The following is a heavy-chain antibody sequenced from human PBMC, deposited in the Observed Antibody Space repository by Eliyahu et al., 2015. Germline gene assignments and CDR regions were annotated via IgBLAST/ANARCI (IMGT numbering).Heavy chain of an antibody. CDR1: GFTLXSYG. J-gene: IGHJ4*02. D-gene: IGHD1-26*01. Sequence: QVQLVESGGGVXQPGXSLRLSCXASGFTLXSYGMXWVRQAPGKGLEWVAVISFDEDDKYYVDSVRGRFTISRDNSKNTLYLQMNGLRPEDTAVYYCAKRGNWEFDYWGQGTLVTVSS. CDR2: ISFDEDDK. CDR3: AKRGNWEFDY. V-gene: IGHV3-30*18.